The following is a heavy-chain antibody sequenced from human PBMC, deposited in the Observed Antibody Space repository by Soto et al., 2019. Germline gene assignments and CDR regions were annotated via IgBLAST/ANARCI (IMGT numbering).Heavy chain of an antibody. V-gene: IGHV3-21*01. CDR1: GFTFTIYS. CDR2: ISSTTNYI. J-gene: IGHJ4*01. Sequence: GGSLRLSCAASGFTFTIYSMNWVRQAPGKGLEWVSSISSTTNYIYYADSMKGRFTVSRDNAKNSVYLEMNSLSAEDTALYYCAGEPKDFTSNFDSGAKETWSPSPQ. CDR3: AGEPKDFTSNFDS.